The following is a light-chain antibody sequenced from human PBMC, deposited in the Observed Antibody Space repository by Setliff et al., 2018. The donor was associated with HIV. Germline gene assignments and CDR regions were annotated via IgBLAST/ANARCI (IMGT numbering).Light chain of an antibody. V-gene: IGKV3-20*01. J-gene: IGKJ3*01. CDR1: QNVSSSY. CDR2: GAS. Sequence: EIVLTQSPGTLSLSPGERATLSCRASQNVSSSYLAWYQQKPGQAPRLLIYGASSRATGIPDRFSGSGPGTDFTLTISGLEPEDFAVYYCQQYGSSPLTFGPGTKVDIK. CDR3: QQYGSSPLT.